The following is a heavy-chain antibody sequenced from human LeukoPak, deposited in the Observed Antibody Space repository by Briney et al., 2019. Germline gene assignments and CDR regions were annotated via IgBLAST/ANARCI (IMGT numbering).Heavy chain of an antibody. CDR3: ATDSSGSYYNY. CDR1: GYTFPGYY. V-gene: IGHV1-2*02. D-gene: IGHD1-26*01. Sequence: GASVKVSCKASGYTFPGYYMHWMRQAPRQGLEWMGWINPNSCGTNYAQKFRGRVSMTTDTSISTVYLDLSSLRSDDTAVYYCATDSSGSYYNYWGQGTLVTVSS. J-gene: IGHJ4*02. CDR2: INPNSCGT.